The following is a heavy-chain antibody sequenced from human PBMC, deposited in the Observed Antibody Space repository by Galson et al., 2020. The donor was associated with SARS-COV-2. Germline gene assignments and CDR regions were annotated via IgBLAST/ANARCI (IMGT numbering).Heavy chain of an antibody. CDR1: GYTFTSYD. Sequence: GESLKISCKASGYTFTSYDISWVRQAPGQGLEWMGRISASNGYTKYAQNLQGRVTMITDTSTTTAYMELRSLRSDDTAVYYCARETVTTGGWFDPWGQGTLVTVSS. D-gene: IGHD4-17*01. CDR2: ISASNGYT. V-gene: IGHV1-18*04. J-gene: IGHJ5*02. CDR3: ARETVTTGGWFDP.